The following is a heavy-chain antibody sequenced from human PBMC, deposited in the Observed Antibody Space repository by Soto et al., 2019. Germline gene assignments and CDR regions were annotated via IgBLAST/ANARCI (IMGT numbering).Heavy chain of an antibody. CDR2: ISGRGHMT. D-gene: IGHD3-22*01. Sequence: EMQLLESGGRLVPPGGSLRLSCAASRFNFRSYAMNWVRQVPGKGLDWVSGISGRGHMTFYADSVKGRFTISRDNSKTTVFLQMNSLRPEDTAIYYCAKDLGFSGYDFDWYFDLWGRGTLVTVSS. J-gene: IGHJ2*01. V-gene: IGHV3-23*01. CDR3: AKDLGFSGYDFDWYFDL. CDR1: RFNFRSYA.